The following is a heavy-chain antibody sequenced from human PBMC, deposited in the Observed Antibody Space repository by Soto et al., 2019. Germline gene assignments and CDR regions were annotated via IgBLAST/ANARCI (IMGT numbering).Heavy chain of an antibody. CDR1: GYTFTSYA. J-gene: IGHJ6*02. V-gene: IGHV1-3*05. CDR3: ARGPGIVLVPAAKYYYYYYGMDV. CDR2: INAGNGNT. D-gene: IGHD2-2*01. Sequence: QVQLVQSGAEEKKPGASVKVSCKASGYTFTSYAMHWVRQAPGQRLEWMGWINAGNGNTKYSQKFQGRVTITRDTSASTAYMELSSLRSEDTAVYYCARGPGIVLVPAAKYYYYYYGMDVWGQGTTVTVSS.